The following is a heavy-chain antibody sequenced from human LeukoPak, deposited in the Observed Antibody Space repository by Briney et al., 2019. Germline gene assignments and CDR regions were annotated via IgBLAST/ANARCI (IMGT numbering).Heavy chain of an antibody. D-gene: IGHD6-19*01. Sequence: PGGSLRLSCAASGFTFSTYWMHWVRQAPGKGLVWVSRIHNDGSSISYADSVNGRFTISRDNAKNTLFLQMNSLRVEDTAVYYCARAQWLANDVFDIWGQGTMVTVSS. CDR1: GFTFSTYW. V-gene: IGHV3-74*01. J-gene: IGHJ3*02. CDR3: ARAQWLANDVFDI. CDR2: IHNDGSSI.